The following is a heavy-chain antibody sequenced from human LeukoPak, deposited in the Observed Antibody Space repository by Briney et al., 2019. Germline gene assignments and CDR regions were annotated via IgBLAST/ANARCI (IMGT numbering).Heavy chain of an antibody. V-gene: IGHV1-46*01. J-gene: IGHJ4*02. Sequence: ASVKLSCKASGYTFTSYYMHWVRQAPGQGLEWMGIINPSGGSTSYAQKFQGRVTMTRDTSTSTVYMELSSLRSEDTAVYYCARDDGRFGAVREGPRCVYWGQGTLVTVSS. CDR3: ARDDGRFGAVREGPRCVY. D-gene: IGHD3-10*01. CDR2: INPSGGST. CDR1: GYTFTSYY.